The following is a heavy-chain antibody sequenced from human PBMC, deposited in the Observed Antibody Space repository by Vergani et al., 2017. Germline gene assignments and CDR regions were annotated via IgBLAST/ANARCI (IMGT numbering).Heavy chain of an antibody. CDR1: GYTFTSYG. J-gene: IGHJ4*02. D-gene: IGHD3-3*01. CDR3: ARVVLRITMFGVVQDYFDY. V-gene: IGHV1-18*01. Sequence: QVQLVQSGAEVKKPGASVKVSCKASGYTFTSYGISWVRQAPGQGLEWMGWISAYNGNTNYAQKLQGRVTMTTDTSTSTAYMELRSLRSDDTAVYYCARVVLRITMFGVVQDYFDYWGQGTLVTVSS. CDR2: ISAYNGNT.